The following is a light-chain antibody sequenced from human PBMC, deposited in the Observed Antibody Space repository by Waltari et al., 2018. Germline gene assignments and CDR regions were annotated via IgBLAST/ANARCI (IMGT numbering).Light chain of an antibody. V-gene: IGLV3-9*01. J-gene: IGLJ2*01. CDR3: QVWDRNKEF. Sequence: SYDLTQPPSVSVALGQTARLTCSGDNIGAKNFLWSQKKPGQAPLLVICRGYNRPSWIPERFSGSNSGNTATLTISRAQAGDEADYYCQVWDRNKEFFGGGTKLTVL. CDR1: NIGAKN. CDR2: RGY.